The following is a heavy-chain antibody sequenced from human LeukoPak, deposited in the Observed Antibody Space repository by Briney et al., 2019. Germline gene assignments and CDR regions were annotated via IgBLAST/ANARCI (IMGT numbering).Heavy chain of an antibody. CDR1: VFIFSDFY. CDR2: ISPDGSYT. CDR3: ARGSMRMPTAGLAHY. V-gene: IGHV3-11*05. Sequence: PGGSLRLSCAGSVFIFSDFYINWIRQSPGKGLEWLAYISPDGSYTTYGDSVKGRFVISRDNPKNSLYLQMNSLRAEDTAVYYCARGSMRMPTAGLAHYWRQGTLVTVSS. J-gene: IGHJ4*02. D-gene: IGHD6-13*01.